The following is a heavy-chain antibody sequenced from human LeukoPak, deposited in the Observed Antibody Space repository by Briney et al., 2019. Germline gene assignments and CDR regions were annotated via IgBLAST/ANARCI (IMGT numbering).Heavy chain of an antibody. CDR3: ATIPPNYSSSSYGWDY. V-gene: IGHV3-33*01. J-gene: IGHJ4*02. Sequence: PGRSLRLSCAASGFTFSSYGMHWVRLAPGKGLEWVASIWYDGTNNYYADAVKGRSTISRDNSKNTLYLQMYSMTAEETAAYYYATIPPNYSSSSYGWDYWCQGTLVTVSS. D-gene: IGHD6-6*01. CDR2: IWYDGTNN. CDR1: GFTFSSYG.